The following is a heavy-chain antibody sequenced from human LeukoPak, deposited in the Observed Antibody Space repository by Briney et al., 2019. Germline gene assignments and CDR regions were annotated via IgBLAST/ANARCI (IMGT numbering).Heavy chain of an antibody. V-gene: IGHV3-53*05. CDR1: GFTVSSNY. Sequence: RGSLRLSCAASGFTVSSNYMSWVRQAPGKGLEWVSVIYSGGSTYYADSVKGRFTISRDNSKNTLYLQMNSLRAEDTAVYYCAKPRGSSGWYYFDYWGQGTLVTVSS. J-gene: IGHJ4*02. D-gene: IGHD6-19*01. CDR3: AKPRGSSGWYYFDY. CDR2: IYSGGST.